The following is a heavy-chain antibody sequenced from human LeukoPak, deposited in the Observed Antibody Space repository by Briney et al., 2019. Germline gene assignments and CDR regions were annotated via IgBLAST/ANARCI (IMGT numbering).Heavy chain of an antibody. CDR3: ARTTEGGYTYDYFYYYYMDV. CDR1: GGSISDSSYY. CDR2: SYYSGST. Sequence: SETLSLTCTGSGGSISDSSYYWGWIRQPPGQGLEWFGYSYYSGSTNDNPSLKSLVTISVDTSKNQFSLKLSSVTAADTAVYYCARTTEGGYTYDYFYYYYMDVWGKGTTVTISS. J-gene: IGHJ6*03. V-gene: IGHV4-61*05. D-gene: IGHD5-18*01.